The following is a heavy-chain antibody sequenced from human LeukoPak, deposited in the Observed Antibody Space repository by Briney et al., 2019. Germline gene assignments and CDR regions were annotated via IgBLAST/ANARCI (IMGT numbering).Heavy chain of an antibody. CDR1: GFTFSSYA. J-gene: IGHJ5*02. D-gene: IGHD3-10*01. CDR3: AKGKYGSGSYYNWFDP. Sequence: GGSLRLSCAASGFTFSSYAMSWVRQAPGKGLEWVSAISGSGGSTYYADSVKGRFTISRDNSKNTLYLQMNSLRAEDTAVYYCAKGKYGSGSYYNWFDPWGQGTLVTVSS. V-gene: IGHV3-23*01. CDR2: ISGSGGST.